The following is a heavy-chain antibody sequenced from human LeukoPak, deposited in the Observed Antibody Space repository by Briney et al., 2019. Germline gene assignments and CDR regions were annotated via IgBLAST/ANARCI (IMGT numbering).Heavy chain of an antibody. CDR2: IYYSGST. Sequence: SETLCLTCTVSGGSISSYYWSWIRQPPGKVLEGIGYIYYSGSTNYNPSLKSRVTISVDTSKNQFSLILSSETAADTAVYYCARRRGKWPPRAFDIWGQGTMVTVSS. J-gene: IGHJ3*02. V-gene: IGHV4-59*01. D-gene: IGHD3-10*01. CDR3: ARRRGKWPPRAFDI. CDR1: GGSISSYY.